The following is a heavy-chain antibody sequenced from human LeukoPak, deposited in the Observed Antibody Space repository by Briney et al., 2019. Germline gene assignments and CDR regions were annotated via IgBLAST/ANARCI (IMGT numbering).Heavy chain of an antibody. J-gene: IGHJ6*03. D-gene: IGHD3-16*01. Sequence: GGSVRLSCAASGFTFSAHSMNWVRQAPGKALEWVLYISSSASNIYYADSVKGRFTISRDSAKSSLYLQMNSLRDEDTAMYYCARASSSVGGYYFYYYMDVWGKGTTVTVSS. CDR2: ISSSASNI. V-gene: IGHV3-48*02. CDR1: GFTFSAHS. CDR3: ARASSSVGGYYFYYYMDV.